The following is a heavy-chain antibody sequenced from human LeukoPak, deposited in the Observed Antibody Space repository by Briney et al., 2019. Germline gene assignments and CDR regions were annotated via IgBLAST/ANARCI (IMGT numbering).Heavy chain of an antibody. CDR2: IYPGDSDI. V-gene: IGHV5-51*01. Sequence: GESLKISCKGSGYSFSSYWIGWVRQMPGEGLEWMGIIYPGDSDIRYSPSFQGQVTISADESITTAYLQWSSLKASDTAMYYCARWRKGASGSFMFDYWGQGTLVTVSS. J-gene: IGHJ4*02. CDR1: GYSFSSYW. CDR3: ARWRKGASGSFMFDY. D-gene: IGHD3-10*01.